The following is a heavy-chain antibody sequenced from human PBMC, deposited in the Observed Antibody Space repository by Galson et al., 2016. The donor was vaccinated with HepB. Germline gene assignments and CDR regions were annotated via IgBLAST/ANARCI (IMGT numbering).Heavy chain of an antibody. CDR2: ISYDGRNK. J-gene: IGHJ6*02. V-gene: IGHV3-30*04. CDR3: ARGLVDYSNSYYGMDV. Sequence: LRLSCAGSGFTFRNYALHWVRQAPGKGLQWVAVISYDGRNKYYADSVKGRFTISRDNSKNTLYLQMSSMRPEDTAVYYCARGLVDYSNSYYGMDVWGQGTTVTVSS. CDR1: GFTFRNYA. D-gene: IGHD4-11*01.